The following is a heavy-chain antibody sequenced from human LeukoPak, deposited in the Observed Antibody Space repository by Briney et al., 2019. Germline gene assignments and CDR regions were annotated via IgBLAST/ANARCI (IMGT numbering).Heavy chain of an antibody. CDR1: GFTFSSYE. J-gene: IGHJ6*04. V-gene: IGHV3-48*03. CDR2: ISSSGSTI. CDR3: AELGITMIGGV. D-gene: IGHD3-10*02. Sequence: GGALRLSCAASGFTFSSYEMNWVRQAPGKGLEWVSYISSSGSTIYNADSVKGRFTISRDNAKNSLYLQMNSLRAEDTAVYYCAELGITMIGGVWGKGTTVTISS.